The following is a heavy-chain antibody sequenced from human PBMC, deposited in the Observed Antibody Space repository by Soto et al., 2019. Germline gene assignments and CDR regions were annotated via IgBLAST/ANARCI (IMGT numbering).Heavy chain of an antibody. CDR1: GGTFSSYA. J-gene: IGHJ5*02. D-gene: IGHD6-13*01. CDR3: ARDKLDSSSWYTTNNWFDP. V-gene: IGHV1-69*06. CDR2: IIPIFGTA. Sequence: SVKVSCKASGGTFSSYAISWVRQAPGQGLEWMGGIIPIFGTANYAQKFQGRVTITADKSTSTVYMELSSLRSEDTAVYYCARDKLDSSSWYTTNNWFDPWGQGTLVTVS.